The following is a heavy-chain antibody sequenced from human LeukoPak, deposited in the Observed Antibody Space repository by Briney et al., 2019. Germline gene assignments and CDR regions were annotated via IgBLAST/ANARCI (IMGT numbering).Heavy chain of an antibody. Sequence: GGSLRLSCAASGFTFSSYWMSWVRQAPGKGLEWVANIKQDGSEKYYVDSVKGRFTISRDNAKNSLYLQMNSLRAEDTAVYYCAKLLRQQPRDYWGQGTLVTVSS. CDR3: AKLLRQQPRDY. D-gene: IGHD6-13*01. J-gene: IGHJ4*02. V-gene: IGHV3-7*03. CDR1: GFTFSSYW. CDR2: IKQDGSEK.